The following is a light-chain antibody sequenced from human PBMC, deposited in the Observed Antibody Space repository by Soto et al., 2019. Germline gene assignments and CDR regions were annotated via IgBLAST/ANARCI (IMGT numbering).Light chain of an antibody. V-gene: IGLV2-14*03. CDR1: SSDVGLYKY. J-gene: IGLJ3*02. CDR3: MSPTTSVTWV. CDR2: DVT. Sequence: QSVLTQPASVSGSPGQSITISCTGTSSDVGLYKYVSWYQQHPGKAPKLIIYDVTNRPSGVPSRFSGSKSGNTASLTISGLLPEDEADYYCMSPTTSVTWVFGGGTKVTVL.